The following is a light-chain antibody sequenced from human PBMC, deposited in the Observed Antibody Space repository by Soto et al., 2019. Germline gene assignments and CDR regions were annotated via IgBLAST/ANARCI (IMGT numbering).Light chain of an antibody. CDR3: QQYGSSPPRT. J-gene: IGKJ1*01. V-gene: IGKV3-20*01. Sequence: EIVLTQSPGILSLSPVEIATLSFMAIQSVSNDFLAWYQQKPGQAPRLLIYGASTRATDVPDRFSGSGSGADFTLSISRLEPEDFAVYYCQQYGSSPPRTFGQGTKVDIK. CDR2: GAS. CDR1: QSVSNDF.